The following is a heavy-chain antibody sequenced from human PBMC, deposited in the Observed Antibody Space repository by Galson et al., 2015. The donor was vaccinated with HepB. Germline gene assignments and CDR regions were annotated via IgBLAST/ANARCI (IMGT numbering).Heavy chain of an antibody. D-gene: IGHD4-23*01. CDR1: GLIVSNNY. CDR3: ARGTDGGNSPFDY. Sequence: SLRLSCAASGLIVSNNYISWVRQAPGKGLEWVSVIYSGGSTYYADSVKGRFTISRDNSKNTLYLQMNSLRAEDTAVYYCARGTDGGNSPFDYWGQGTLVTVSS. J-gene: IGHJ4*02. CDR2: IYSGGST. V-gene: IGHV3-66*01.